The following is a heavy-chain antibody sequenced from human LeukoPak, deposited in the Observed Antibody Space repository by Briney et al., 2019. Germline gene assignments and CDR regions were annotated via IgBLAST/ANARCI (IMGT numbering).Heavy chain of an antibody. J-gene: IGHJ4*02. CDR2: ISWNSGSI. CDR1: GFTFDDYA. CDR3: AKDHCSSTSCYTQEFDY. D-gene: IGHD2-2*02. V-gene: IGHV3-9*01. Sequence: GGSLRLSCAASGFTFDDYAMHWVRQAPGKGLEWVSGISWNSGSIGYADSVKGRFTISRDNAKNSLYLQMNSLRAEDTALYYCAKDHCSSTSCYTQEFDYWAREPWSPSPQ.